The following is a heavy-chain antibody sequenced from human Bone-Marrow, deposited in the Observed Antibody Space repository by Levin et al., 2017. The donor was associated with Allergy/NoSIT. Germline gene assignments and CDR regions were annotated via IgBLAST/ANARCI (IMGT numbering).Heavy chain of an antibody. CDR3: AGYDTSAYHSPFDY. CDR1: GFIFRNYA. Sequence: PGGSLRLSCAASGFIFRNYAMNWVRQAPGKGLEWVSQISGSGGNTHYADSVKGRFTISRDNSKNTLYLQMNSLRVEGTAVYYCAGYDTSAYHSPFDYWGQGTLVTVSS. CDR2: ISGSGGNT. V-gene: IGHV3-23*01. J-gene: IGHJ4*02. D-gene: IGHD3-22*01.